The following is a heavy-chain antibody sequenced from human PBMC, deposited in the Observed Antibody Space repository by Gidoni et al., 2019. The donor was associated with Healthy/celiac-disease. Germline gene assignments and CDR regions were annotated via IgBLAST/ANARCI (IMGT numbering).Heavy chain of an antibody. V-gene: IGHV3-23*01. J-gene: IGHJ3*02. CDR2: ISGSGGST. Sequence: EVQLLESGGGLVQPGGSLRLPCAASGFTFSSYAMSWVRQAPGKGLEWVSAISGSGGSTYYADSVKGRFTISRDNSKNTLYLQMNSLRAEDTAVYYCAKDPAGGGAFDIWGQGTMVTVSS. CDR3: AKDPAGGGAFDI. D-gene: IGHD2-2*01. CDR1: GFTFSSYA.